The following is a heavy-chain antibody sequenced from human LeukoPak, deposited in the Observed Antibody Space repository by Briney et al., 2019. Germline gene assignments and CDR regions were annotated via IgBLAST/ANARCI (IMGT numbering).Heavy chain of an antibody. CDR3: TSRSFGVVTFDY. CDR1: GFTFSNAW. J-gene: IGHJ4*02. CDR2: IKSKTDGGTT. V-gene: IGHV3-15*01. D-gene: IGHD3-3*01. Sequence: GGSLRLSCAASGFTFSNAWMRWVRQAPGKGLEWVGRIKSKTDGGTTDYAAPVKGRFTISRDDSKNTLYLQMNSLKTEDTAVYYCTSRSFGVVTFDYWGQGTLVTVSS.